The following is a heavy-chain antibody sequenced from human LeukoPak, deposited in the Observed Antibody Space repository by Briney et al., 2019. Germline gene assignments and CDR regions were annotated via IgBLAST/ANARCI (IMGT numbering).Heavy chain of an antibody. CDR1: GYTFTSYG. CDR3: ARGGGGYSYGYGNKPYYYYYMDV. J-gene: IGHJ6*03. Sequence: ASVKVSCKASGYTFTSYGISWVRQAPGQGLEWMGWISAYNGNTNYAQKLQGRVTMTTDTSTSTAYMELRSLRSDDTAVYYCARGGGGYSYGYGNKPYYYYYMDVWGKGTTVTVSS. V-gene: IGHV1-18*01. D-gene: IGHD5-18*01. CDR2: ISAYNGNT.